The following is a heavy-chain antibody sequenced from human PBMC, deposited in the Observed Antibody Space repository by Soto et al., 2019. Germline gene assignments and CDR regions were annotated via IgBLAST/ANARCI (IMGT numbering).Heavy chain of an antibody. J-gene: IGHJ4*02. V-gene: IGHV3-30-3*01. D-gene: IGHD6-19*01. CDR2: ISEDGGNK. CDR3: ARRLTSTVSALGY. Sequence: GGSLRLSCTASGLTFTSYAIHWVRQAPGKGLEWVSLISEDGGNKYFAESVRGRFLISRDNSKNTVYLQMNSLRPEDTAVYLCARRLTSTVSALGYWGQGTMVTVYS. CDR1: GLTFTSYA.